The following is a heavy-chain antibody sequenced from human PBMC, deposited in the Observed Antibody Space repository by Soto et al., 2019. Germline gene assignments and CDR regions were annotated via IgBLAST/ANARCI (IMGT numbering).Heavy chain of an antibody. Sequence: EVQLVESGGGLVKPGGSLRLSCAASGFTFSSYSMHWVRQAPGKGLEWVSSISSSSSYIYYADSVKGRFTISRDNAKNSLYLQMNSLRAEDTAVYYCARRMGFDGMDVWGQGTTVTVSS. CDR3: ARRMGFDGMDV. CDR2: ISSSSSYI. V-gene: IGHV3-21*01. CDR1: GFTFSSYS. D-gene: IGHD3-16*01. J-gene: IGHJ6*02.